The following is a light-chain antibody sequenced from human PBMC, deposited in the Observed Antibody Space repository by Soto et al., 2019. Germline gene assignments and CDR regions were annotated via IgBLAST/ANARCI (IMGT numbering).Light chain of an antibody. J-gene: IGKJ1*01. CDR3: QEYRSSRT. CDR1: QSVTSSY. CDR2: GAS. Sequence: EIVLTQSPGTLSLSPGERATLSCRASQSVTSSYLAWYQQKPGQAPRLLIYGASTRATGISDRFSGGGSGTDFTLTISRLEPEDFAVYYCQEYRSSRTFGQGTKVDI. V-gene: IGKV3-20*01.